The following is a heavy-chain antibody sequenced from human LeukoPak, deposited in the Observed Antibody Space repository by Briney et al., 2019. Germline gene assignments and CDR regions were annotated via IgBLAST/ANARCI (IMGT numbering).Heavy chain of an antibody. CDR1: GFTFSSYA. V-gene: IGHV3-64D*06. J-gene: IGHJ4*02. CDR3: VKDKQQLVLGYFDY. Sequence: GGSLRLSCSASGFTFSSYAMHWVRQAPGKGLEYVSAISSNGGSTYYADSVKGRFTISRDNSRNTLYLQMSSLRAEDTAVYYCVKDKQQLVLGYFDYWGQGTLVTVSS. CDR2: ISSNGGST. D-gene: IGHD6-13*01.